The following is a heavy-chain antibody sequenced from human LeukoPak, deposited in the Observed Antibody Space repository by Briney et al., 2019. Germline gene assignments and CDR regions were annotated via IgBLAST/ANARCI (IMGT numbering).Heavy chain of an antibody. CDR1: GFNLDEYA. CDR3: AKGASVWLLESRFDP. J-gene: IGHJ5*02. D-gene: IGHD4-23*01. CDR2: ISWNGGNV. V-gene: IGHV3-9*01. Sequence: PGRSLRLSCVASGFNLDEYAMPWVRHAPGKGLEWVSGISWNGGNVGYADSVKGRVTVSRDNAKNSLYLQLSSLRPEDTALYYCAKGASVWLLESRFDPWGQGTLVTVSS.